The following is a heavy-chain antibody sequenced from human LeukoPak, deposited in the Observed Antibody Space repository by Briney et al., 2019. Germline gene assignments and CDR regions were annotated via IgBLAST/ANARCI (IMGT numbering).Heavy chain of an antibody. D-gene: IGHD3-16*01. V-gene: IGHV3-48*01. J-gene: IGHJ3*02. CDR3: AREGARWGPSFSAFDI. CDR2: ISTSSATI. Sequence: PGGSLRLSCAASGFAFGSYWMSWVRQAPGKGLEWVSYISTSSATIYYADSVKGRFTISRDNAKNSLYLQMNSLRAEDSAVYYCAREGARWGPSFSAFDIWGQGTM. CDR1: GFAFGSYW.